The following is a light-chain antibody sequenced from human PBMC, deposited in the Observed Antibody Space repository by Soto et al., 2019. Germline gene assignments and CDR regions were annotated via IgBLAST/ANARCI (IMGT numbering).Light chain of an antibody. J-gene: IGKJ1*01. CDR1: QSVSSD. Sequence: ELVLTQSPATLSVSPGEGATLSCRASQSVSSDLAWYQQKPGQPPRLLIYDASTRATGIPARFSGSGSGTEFTLTISSLQSEDFAVYYCQQYNNWPPWTFGQGTKVDIK. CDR2: DAS. V-gene: IGKV3-15*01. CDR3: QQYNNWPPWT.